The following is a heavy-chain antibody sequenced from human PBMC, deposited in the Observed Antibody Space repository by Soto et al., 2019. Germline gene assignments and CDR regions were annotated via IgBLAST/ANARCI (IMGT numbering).Heavy chain of an antibody. J-gene: IGHJ3*02. CDR1: GFTFSDYY. Sequence: LRLSCAASGFTFSDYYMTWIRQAPGKGLEWVSYISSSGTGIYYADSVKGRFTISRDNAKKSLYLQMSSLRAEDTAVYYCARAFSDAFDIWGQGTMVTVSS. V-gene: IGHV3-11*01. CDR3: ARAFSDAFDI. CDR2: ISSSGTGI.